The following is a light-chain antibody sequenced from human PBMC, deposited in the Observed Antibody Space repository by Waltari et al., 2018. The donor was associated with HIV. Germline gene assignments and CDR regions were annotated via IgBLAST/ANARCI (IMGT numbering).Light chain of an antibody. CDR3: STWDDRLNGPVV. Sequence: QSVLAQPPSASGTPGQRVTISCSGSRSNIGSNSVNWYQHFPGTAPQLLIYGDSLRPSGVPGRFSGSKVCTSASLVITGLQSGDEADYYCSTWDDRLNGPVVFGGGTRLTVL. CDR2: GDS. CDR1: RSNIGSNS. V-gene: IGLV1-44*01. J-gene: IGLJ2*01.